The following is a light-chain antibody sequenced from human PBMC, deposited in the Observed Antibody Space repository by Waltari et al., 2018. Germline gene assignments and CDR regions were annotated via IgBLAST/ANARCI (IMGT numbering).Light chain of an antibody. CDR2: KVS. CDR3: MQGTHWPWT. V-gene: IGKV2-30*02. Sequence: VVMTQSPLSLPVTLGQPASISCRSSQSLVHSDGKTYLNWFHQRPGQSPRRLIYKVSNRDSGVPDRFSGSGSGTDVTLKISRVEAEDVGVYYCMQGTHWPWTFGQGTKVEIK. J-gene: IGKJ1*01. CDR1: QSLVHSDGKTY.